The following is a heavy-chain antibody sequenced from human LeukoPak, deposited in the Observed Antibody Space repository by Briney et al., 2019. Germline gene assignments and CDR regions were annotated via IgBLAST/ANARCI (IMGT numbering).Heavy chain of an antibody. CDR3: ARGPLGGESFDI. Sequence: PSETLSLTCTVSGGSLSNHYWNWIRHPAGTGLEYIGRIFHTGSTNYNPSLKSRVTMSVDTSNNQFSLNLTSVTAADTAVYYCARGPLGGESFDIWGQGTMATVSS. V-gene: IGHV4-4*07. J-gene: IGHJ3*02. CDR1: GGSLSNHY. D-gene: IGHD3-16*01. CDR2: IFHTGST.